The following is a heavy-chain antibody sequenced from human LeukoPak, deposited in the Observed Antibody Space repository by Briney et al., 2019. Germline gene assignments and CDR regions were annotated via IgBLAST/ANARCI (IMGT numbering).Heavy chain of an antibody. CDR2: INPSGGST. CDR1: GYTFTSYY. J-gene: IGHJ4*02. Sequence: ASVKVSCKASGYTFTSYYMHWVRQAPGQGLEWMGIINPSGGSTSYAQKFQGRVTITADKSTSTAYMELSSLRSEDTAVYYCARAWSGSGWYEIDYWGQGTLVTVSS. CDR3: ARAWSGSGWYEIDY. D-gene: IGHD6-19*01. V-gene: IGHV1-46*01.